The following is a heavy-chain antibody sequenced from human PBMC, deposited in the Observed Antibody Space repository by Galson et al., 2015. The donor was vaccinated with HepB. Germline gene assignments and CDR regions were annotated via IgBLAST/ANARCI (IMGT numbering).Heavy chain of an antibody. CDR3: ARDESYGDYLFFDY. CDR2: ISSDGSNE. CDR1: GFIFSSYA. Sequence: SLRLSCAASGFIFSSYAMDWVRQAPGKGLEWVAVISSDGSNEYYADSVKGRFTISRDNSENTLYLQMNNLRAEDTALYYCARDESYGDYLFFDYWGQGSLVTVSS. D-gene: IGHD4-17*01. J-gene: IGHJ4*02. V-gene: IGHV3-30*04.